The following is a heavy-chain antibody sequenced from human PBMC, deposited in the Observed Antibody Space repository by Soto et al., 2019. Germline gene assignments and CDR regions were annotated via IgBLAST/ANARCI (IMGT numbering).Heavy chain of an antibody. CDR1: GYTFTDYD. J-gene: IGHJ4*02. CDR3: TRNLYNTGDFDH. CDR2: MTPKSGYT. Sequence: QVQLMQSGAEVRKPGASVKVSCKASGYTFTDYDINWVRQATGQGLEWLGWMTPKSGYTGYAQKFQGRVTLTRDTSRGTAYMELSSLTSEDTAVYYCTRNLYNTGDFDHWGQGTWSPSPQ. V-gene: IGHV1-8*02. D-gene: IGHD1-20*01.